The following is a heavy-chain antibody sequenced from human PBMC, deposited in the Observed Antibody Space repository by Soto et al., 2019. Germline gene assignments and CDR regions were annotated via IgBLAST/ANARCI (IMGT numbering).Heavy chain of an antibody. CDR1: GDTFTTYT. J-gene: IGHJ5*01. D-gene: IGHD1-26*01. Sequence: QVQLVQSGAELKKPGSSVNVSCQASGDTFTTYTISWVRQAPGQGPEWMGRIIPNLGITNYARKFQGRFAIIADTSSSIVYMELSSLKYDDTAVYRCARVHLFSGSQAFDSWGQGTLVTVSS. CDR2: IIPNLGIT. CDR3: ARVHLFSGSQAFDS. V-gene: IGHV1-69*04.